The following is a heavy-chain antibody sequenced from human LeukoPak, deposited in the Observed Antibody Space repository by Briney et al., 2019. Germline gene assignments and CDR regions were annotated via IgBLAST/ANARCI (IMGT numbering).Heavy chain of an antibody. CDR2: INHSGST. D-gene: IGHD2-15*01. J-gene: IGHJ4*02. V-gene: IGHV4-34*01. CDR3: ARLLDCGGGSCYPTGLDY. Sequence: SETLSLTCAVYGGSFSGYYWSWIRQPPGKGLEWIGEINHSGSTNYNPSLKSRVTISVDTSKNQFSLKLSSVTAADTAVYYCARLLDCGGGSCYPTGLDYWGQGTLVTVSS. CDR1: GGSFSGYY.